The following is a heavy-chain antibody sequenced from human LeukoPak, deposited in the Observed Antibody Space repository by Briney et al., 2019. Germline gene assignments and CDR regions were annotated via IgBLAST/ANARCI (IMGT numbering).Heavy chain of an antibody. D-gene: IGHD3-9*01. V-gene: IGHV3-30-3*01. CDR3: ARFGNYDILTGYYTHDY. Sequence: PGGSLRLSCAASGFTFSSYAMHWVRQAPGKGLEWVAVISYDGSNKYYADSVKGRFTISRDNSKNTQYLQMNSLRAEDTAVYYCARFGNYDILTGYYTHDYWGQGTLVTVSS. CDR1: GFTFSSYA. CDR2: ISYDGSNK. J-gene: IGHJ4*02.